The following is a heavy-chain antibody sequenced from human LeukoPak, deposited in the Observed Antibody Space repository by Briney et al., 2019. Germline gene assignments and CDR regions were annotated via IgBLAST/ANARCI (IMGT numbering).Heavy chain of an antibody. D-gene: IGHD6-13*01. Sequence: PGGSLRLSCAASGFTFDDYTMHWVRHAPGKGLEWVSLISWDGGSTYYADSVKGRFTISRDNSKNSLYLQMNSLRTEDTALYYCAKDIRGYSSSWSLFDYWGQGTLVTASA. CDR3: AKDIRGYSSSWSLFDY. CDR1: GFTFDDYT. V-gene: IGHV3-43*01. CDR2: ISWDGGST. J-gene: IGHJ4*02.